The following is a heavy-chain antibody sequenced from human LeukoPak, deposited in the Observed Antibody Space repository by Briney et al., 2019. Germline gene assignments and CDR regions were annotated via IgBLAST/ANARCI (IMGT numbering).Heavy chain of an antibody. J-gene: IGHJ4*02. Sequence: SETLSLTCAVYGGSFSGYYWSWIRQPPGKGLEWIGEINHSGSTNYNPSLKSRATISVDTSKNQFSLKLNSVTAADTAVYYCARGTPGAAAGTFDYWGQGTLVTVSS. V-gene: IGHV4-34*01. CDR1: GGSFSGYY. D-gene: IGHD6-13*01. CDR3: ARGTPGAAAGTFDY. CDR2: INHSGST.